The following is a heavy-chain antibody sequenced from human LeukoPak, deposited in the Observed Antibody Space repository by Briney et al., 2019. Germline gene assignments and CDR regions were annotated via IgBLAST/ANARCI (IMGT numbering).Heavy chain of an antibody. J-gene: IGHJ5*02. CDR1: GYTFTNYD. Sequence: ASVKVSCKASGYTFTNYDINWVRQATGQGPEWMGWRNPNSGNTGYVQKFQGRVTMTRDTSISTAYMELSSLTSEDTAIYYCARDRVGVGGNGWETWGQGTLVIVSS. CDR3: ARDRVGVGGNGWET. D-gene: IGHD6-19*01. V-gene: IGHV1-8*01. CDR2: RNPNSGNT.